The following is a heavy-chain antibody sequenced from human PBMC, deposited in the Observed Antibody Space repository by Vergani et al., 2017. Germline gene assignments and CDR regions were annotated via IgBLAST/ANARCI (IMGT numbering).Heavy chain of an antibody. CDR1: GFTFSSYA. D-gene: IGHD5-18*01. CDR2: IYSGGST. J-gene: IGHJ2*01. V-gene: IGHV3-23*03. Sequence: EVQLLESGGGLVQPGGSLRLSCAASGFTFSSYAMSWVRQAPGKGLEWVSVIYSGGSTYYADSVKGRFTISRDNSKNTLYLQMNSLRAEDTAVYYCATRSGIQLWLDRDWYFDLWGRGTLVTVSS. CDR3: ATRSGIQLWLDRDWYFDL.